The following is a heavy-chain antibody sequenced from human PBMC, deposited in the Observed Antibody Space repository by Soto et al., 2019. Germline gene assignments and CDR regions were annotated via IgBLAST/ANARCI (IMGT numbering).Heavy chain of an antibody. J-gene: IGHJ6*02. CDR3: TTDIVLMAYGLYSYYYGMDV. D-gene: IGHD2-8*01. CDR2: IKSETDGGTA. V-gene: IGHV3-15*01. Sequence: PGGSLRLSCAASGFTFSNAWMSWVRQAPGMGLEWVGCIKSETDGGTADYAAPVKGRFTISRDDSKNTLYLQMNRLKTEDTAVYYCTTDIVLMAYGLYSYYYGMDVWGQGTTVTVSS. CDR1: GFTFSNAW.